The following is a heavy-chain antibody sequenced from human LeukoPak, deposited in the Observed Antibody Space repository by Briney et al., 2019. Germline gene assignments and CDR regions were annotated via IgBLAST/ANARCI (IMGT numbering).Heavy chain of an antibody. CDR3: TRDRSHSLSDFWSGPIIYNDY. Sequence: QPGGSLRLSCAASGFSFSNYWMSWVRQAPGKGLEWVANIKEDGSEIYYVDSVKGRFTISRDNAKKSLSLQMNSLRAEDTAIYYCTRDRSHSLSDFWSGPIIYNDYWGQGTLVTVSS. J-gene: IGHJ4*02. V-gene: IGHV3-7*01. D-gene: IGHD3-3*01. CDR2: IKEDGSEI. CDR1: GFSFSNYW.